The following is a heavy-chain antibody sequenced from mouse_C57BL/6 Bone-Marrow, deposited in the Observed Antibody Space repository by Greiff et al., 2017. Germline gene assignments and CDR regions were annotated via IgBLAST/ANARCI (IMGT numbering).Heavy chain of an antibody. V-gene: IGHV5-12*01. D-gene: IGHD2-4*01. J-gene: IGHJ4*01. CDR2: ISNGGGST. CDR1: GFTFSDYY. Sequence: EVHLVESGGGLVQPGGSLKLSCAASGFTFSDYYMYWVRQTPEKRLEWVAYISNGGGSTYYPDTVKGRFTISRDNAKNTLYLQMSRLKSEDTAMYDCARIYYDYDGYARDYWGQGTSVTVSS. CDR3: ARIYYDYDGYARDY.